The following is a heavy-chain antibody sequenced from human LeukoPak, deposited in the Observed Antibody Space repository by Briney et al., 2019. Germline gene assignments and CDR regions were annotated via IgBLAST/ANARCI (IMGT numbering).Heavy chain of an antibody. CDR2: INPNSGGT. D-gene: IGHD6-13*01. Sequence: GASVKVSCKASGYTFTGYYMHWVRQAPGQGLEWMGWINPNSGGTNYAQKFQGRVTMTRDTSISTAYMELSRLRSDDTAVYYCARDPYSSRTNWFDPWGQGTLVTVSS. CDR1: GYTFTGYY. J-gene: IGHJ5*02. CDR3: ARDPYSSRTNWFDP. V-gene: IGHV1-2*02.